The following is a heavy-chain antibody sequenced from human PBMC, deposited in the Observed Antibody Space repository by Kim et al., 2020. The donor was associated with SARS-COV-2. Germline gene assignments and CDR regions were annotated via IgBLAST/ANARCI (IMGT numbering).Heavy chain of an antibody. CDR2: IWYDGSNK. V-gene: IGHV3-33*01. CDR3: ARATHRWVRGASYYGMDV. CDR1: GFTFSSYG. J-gene: IGHJ6*02. Sequence: GGSLRLSCAASGFTFSSYGMNWVRQAPGKGLEWVAVIWYDGSNKYYADSVKGRFTISRDNSKNTLYLQMNSLRAEDTAVYYCARATHRWVRGASYYGMDVWGQGTTVTVSS. D-gene: IGHD3-10*01.